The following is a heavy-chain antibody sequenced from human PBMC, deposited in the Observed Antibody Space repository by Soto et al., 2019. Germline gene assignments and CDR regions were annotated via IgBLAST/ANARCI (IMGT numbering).Heavy chain of an antibody. CDR2: IIPIFGTA. CDR1: GGTSSSYA. J-gene: IGHJ4*02. V-gene: IGHV1-69*13. CDR3: ATRNPDYSECFDY. D-gene: IGHD4-4*01. Sequence: ASVKVSCKASGGTSSSYAISWVRQAPGQGLEWMGGIIPIFGTANYAQKFQGRVTITADESTSTAYMELSSLRSEDTAVYYCATRNPDYSECFDYWGQGTLVTVSS.